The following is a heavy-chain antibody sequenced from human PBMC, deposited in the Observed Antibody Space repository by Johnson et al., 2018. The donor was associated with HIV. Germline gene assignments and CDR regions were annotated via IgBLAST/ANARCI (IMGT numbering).Heavy chain of an antibody. CDR3: AKDLGDAVGTTHDAFDI. CDR1: GFTVSSNY. Sequence: VQLVESGGGLIQPGGSLRLSCAASGFTVSSNYMSWVRQAPGKGLEWFSVIYSGGSTYYADSVKGRFTISRDNSKNTLYLQMHSLRAEDTAVYYCAKDLGDAVGTTHDAFDIWGQGTTVTVSS. J-gene: IGHJ3*02. V-gene: IGHV3-66*03. CDR2: IYSGGST. D-gene: IGHD1-26*01.